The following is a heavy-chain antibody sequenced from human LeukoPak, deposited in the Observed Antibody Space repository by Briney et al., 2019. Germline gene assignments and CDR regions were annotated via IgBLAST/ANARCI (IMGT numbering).Heavy chain of an antibody. CDR1: GDSLSSYY. CDR3: TREYDSAGLPDY. Sequence: PSETLPLTCTVSGDSLSSYYWNWIRQPPGKGLEWIGHIYHSGSTSYNPSLKSRVTISMDMPKNQFSLKVTSVTAADTAVYYCTREYDSAGLPDYWGQGTLVTVSS. D-gene: IGHD3-22*01. J-gene: IGHJ4*02. V-gene: IGHV4-59*01. CDR2: IYHSGST.